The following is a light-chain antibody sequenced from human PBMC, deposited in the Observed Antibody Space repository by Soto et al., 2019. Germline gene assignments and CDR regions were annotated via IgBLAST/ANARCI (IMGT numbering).Light chain of an antibody. CDR2: DAS. Sequence: DIQMTQSPSTLSASVGDRVTITCRASQSISSWVAWYQQKPGKAPKLLIYDASGLERGVPSRFSGSGSGTEFTLTISSLHPDDFATYYCHQYNKYFPTFGRGTKVDMK. CDR3: HQYNKYFPT. J-gene: IGKJ1*01. CDR1: QSISSW. V-gene: IGKV1-5*01.